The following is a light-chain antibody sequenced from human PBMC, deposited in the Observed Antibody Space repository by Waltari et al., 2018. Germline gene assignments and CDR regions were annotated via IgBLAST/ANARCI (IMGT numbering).Light chain of an antibody. CDR3: NSYTGSSSWV. CDR2: DVR. V-gene: IGLV2-14*01. J-gene: IGLJ3*02. Sequence: QSALTQPASVSGSPGQSITISCYGTRSDVGFFHYVSWYQQHPGKAPTLIVYDVRERPCGVSDRYSGSKSGSTASLIISGLQAEDEAVYYCNSYTGSSSWVCGGGTKVTVL. CDR1: RSDVGFFHY.